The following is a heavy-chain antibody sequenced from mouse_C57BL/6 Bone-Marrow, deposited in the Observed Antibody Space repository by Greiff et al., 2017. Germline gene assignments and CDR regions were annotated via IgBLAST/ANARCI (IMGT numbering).Heavy chain of an antibody. CDR1: GFNIKDDY. CDR3: TTLPEYFDV. V-gene: IGHV14-4*01. J-gene: IGHJ1*03. Sequence: VQLQQSGAELVRPGASVKLSCTASGFNIKDDYMHWVKQRPEQGLEWIGWIDPENGDTEYASKFQGKATITADTSSNTAYLQLSSLTSADTAVYYCTTLPEYFDVWGTGTTVTVSS. CDR2: IDPENGDT.